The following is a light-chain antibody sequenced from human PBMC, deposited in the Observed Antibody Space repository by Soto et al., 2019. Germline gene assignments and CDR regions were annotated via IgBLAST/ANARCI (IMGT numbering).Light chain of an antibody. V-gene: IGKV3-20*01. J-gene: IGKJ2*01. CDR3: QLYGRSPMYT. CDR2: AAA. CDR1: QGVNSNS. Sequence: EIVLTQSPDTLSLSPGERATLSCRASQGVNSNSLAWYQQKPGQAPRLLMYAAANRATGIPDRFSGSGSGTDFTLTISRLEPEDFAVYYCQLYGRSPMYTFGQGTRLEIK.